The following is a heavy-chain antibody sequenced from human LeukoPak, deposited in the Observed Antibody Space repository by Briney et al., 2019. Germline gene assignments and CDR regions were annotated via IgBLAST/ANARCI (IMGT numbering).Heavy chain of an antibody. D-gene: IGHD2-15*01. CDR3: VRDTSYCSGGRCFATYSFDY. CDR2: ISSTGGST. Sequence: GGYLRLSCSASGFTFSNYAMHWVRQAPGKGLECISTISSTGGSTYYADSVKGRFTISRDNSKNTLYLQMSSLRAEDTAVYYCVRDTSYCSGGRCFATYSFDYWGQGTRVTVSS. V-gene: IGHV3-64D*09. CDR1: GFTFSNYA. J-gene: IGHJ4*02.